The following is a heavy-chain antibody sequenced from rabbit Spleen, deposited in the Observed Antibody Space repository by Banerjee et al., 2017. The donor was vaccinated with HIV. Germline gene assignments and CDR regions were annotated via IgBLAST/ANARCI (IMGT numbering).Heavy chain of an antibody. CDR3: VREVAAKFAL. CDR2: IRTTDIKT. CDR1: GFSFSSGYD. Sequence: QEQLEESGGDLVKPEGSLTLTCTASGFSFSSGYDMCWVRQAPGKGLEWIGCIRTTDIKTWYATWVNGRFTISKTSTTVTLQMTSLTAADTATYFCVREVAAKFALWGPGTLVTVS. V-gene: IGHV1S45*01. J-gene: IGHJ4*01. D-gene: IGHD4-1*01.